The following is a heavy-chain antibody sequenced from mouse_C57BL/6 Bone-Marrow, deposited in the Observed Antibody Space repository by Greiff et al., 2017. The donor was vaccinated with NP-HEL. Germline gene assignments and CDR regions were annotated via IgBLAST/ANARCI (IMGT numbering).Heavy chain of an antibody. Sequence: EVQLQQSGPELVKPGASVKISCKASGYTFTDYYMNWVKQSHGKSLEWIGDINPNNGGTSYNQKFKGKATLTVDKSSSTAYLELSSLTSEDSAVYYCARGSNYLDYWGQGTTLTVSS. CDR3: ARGSNYLDY. V-gene: IGHV1-26*01. D-gene: IGHD5-1*01. CDR2: INPNNGGT. CDR1: GYTFTDYY. J-gene: IGHJ2*01.